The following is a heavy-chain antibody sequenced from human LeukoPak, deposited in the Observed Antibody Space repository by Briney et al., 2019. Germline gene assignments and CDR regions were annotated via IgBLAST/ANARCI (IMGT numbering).Heavy chain of an antibody. J-gene: IGHJ5*01. Sequence: GASVKVSCKASGYTFTGYYMHWVRQAPGQGLEWMGWINPNSGGTNYAQKFQGRVTMTRDTSISTAYTELSRLRSDDTAVYYCARERGFWGGYWFDYWGQGTLVTVSS. CDR2: INPNSGGT. CDR1: GYTFTGYY. V-gene: IGHV1-2*02. CDR3: ARERGFWGGYWFDY. D-gene: IGHD3-3*01.